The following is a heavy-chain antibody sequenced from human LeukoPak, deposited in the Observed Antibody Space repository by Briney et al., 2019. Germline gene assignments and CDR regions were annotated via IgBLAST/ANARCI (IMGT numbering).Heavy chain of an antibody. Sequence: GGSLRLSCAASGFTFSTYGMYWVRQAPGKGLEWAALIWNDGSKKYYADSVRGRFTISRDKSKNTLYLQMNSLRAEDTAVYYCAKDRCSGGNCYDAFDIWGQGTMVTVSS. CDR1: GFTFSTYG. J-gene: IGHJ3*02. CDR3: AKDRCSGGNCYDAFDI. V-gene: IGHV3-33*03. CDR2: IWNDGSKK. D-gene: IGHD2-15*01.